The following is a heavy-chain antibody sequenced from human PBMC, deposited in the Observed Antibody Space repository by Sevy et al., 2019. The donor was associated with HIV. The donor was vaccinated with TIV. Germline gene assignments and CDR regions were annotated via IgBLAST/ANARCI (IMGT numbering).Heavy chain of an antibody. V-gene: IGHV3-21*01. Sequence: GGSLRLSCAASGFTFSNYNRNWVRQAPGEGLKWVSSISSSSADIYYTDSVKGRFTVSRDNSRKSLFLQMNGLSAEDTALYYCARDLLVGSTYVFDIWGRGTMVTVSS. CDR3: ARDLLVGSTYVFDI. J-gene: IGHJ3*02. D-gene: IGHD1-26*01. CDR2: ISSSSADI. CDR1: GFTFSNYN.